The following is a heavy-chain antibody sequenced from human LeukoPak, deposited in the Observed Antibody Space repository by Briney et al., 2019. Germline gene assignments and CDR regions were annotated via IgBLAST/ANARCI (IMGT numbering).Heavy chain of an antibody. D-gene: IGHD3-3*01. J-gene: IGHJ3*02. V-gene: IGHV3-7*03. CDR1: GFTFSRFW. CDR3: ARVGMGGIKAFDM. Sequence: PGGSLRLSCAASGFTFSRFWMSWARQAPGKGLEWVANIKHDGSQKYYVDSAKGRFTISRDNAKNSVYLQMNSPTAEDTAVYYCARVGMGGIKAFDMWGQRTMVTVSS. CDR2: IKHDGSQK.